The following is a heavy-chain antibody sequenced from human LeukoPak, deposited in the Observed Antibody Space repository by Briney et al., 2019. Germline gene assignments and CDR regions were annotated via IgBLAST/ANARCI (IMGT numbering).Heavy chain of an antibody. CDR2: INHSGST. V-gene: IGHV4-34*01. Sequence: SETLSLTCAVYGGSFSGYYWSWIRQPPGKGLEWIGEINHSGSTNYNPSLKSRVTISVDTSKNQFSLKLSSVTAADTAVYYCARKKGYKLVKGDAFDIWGQGTMVTVSS. CDR1: GGSFSGYY. D-gene: IGHD3-9*01. CDR3: ARKKGYKLVKGDAFDI. J-gene: IGHJ3*02.